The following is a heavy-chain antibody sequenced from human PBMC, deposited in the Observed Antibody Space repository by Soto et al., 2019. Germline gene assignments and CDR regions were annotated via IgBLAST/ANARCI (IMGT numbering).Heavy chain of an antibody. CDR2: INHSGST. CDR3: ARTGYSSGWYKAAFDI. Sequence: SKTQSVRCGVYGGPFSGYYWSWIRQPPGKGLEWIGEINHSGSTNYSPSLKSRVTISVDTSKNQFSLKLSSVTAADTAVYYCARTGYSSGWYKAAFDIWGQGTMVTVSS. CDR1: GGPFSGYY. V-gene: IGHV4-34*01. D-gene: IGHD6-19*01. J-gene: IGHJ3*02.